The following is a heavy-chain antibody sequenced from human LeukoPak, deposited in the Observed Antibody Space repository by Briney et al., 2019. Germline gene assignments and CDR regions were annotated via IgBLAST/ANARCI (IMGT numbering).Heavy chain of an antibody. CDR2: IIPIFGTA. CDR3: ARGGRLIVGATINPPPDAFDI. CDR1: GGTFSSYA. D-gene: IGHD1-26*01. V-gene: IGHV1-69*05. Sequence: ASVKVSCKASGGTFSSYAISWVRQAPGQGLEWMGGIIPIFGTANYAQKFQGRVTITTDESTSTAYMELSSLRSEDTAVYYCARGGRLIVGATINPPPDAFDIWGQGTKVTVSS. J-gene: IGHJ3*02.